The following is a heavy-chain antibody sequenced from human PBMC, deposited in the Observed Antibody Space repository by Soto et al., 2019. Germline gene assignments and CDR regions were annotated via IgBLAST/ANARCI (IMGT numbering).Heavy chain of an antibody. CDR1: GFTFSSYS. CDR2: ISSSSSYI. J-gene: IGHJ3*02. V-gene: IGHV3-21*01. Sequence: EVQLVESGGGLVKPGGSLRLSCAASGFTFSSYSMTWVRQAPGKGLEWVSSISSSSSYIYYADSVKGRFTISSDSAKNSLYLQMNSLSAEDTAVYYCARVVQPYQLLVGAFDIWGQGTMVTVSS. D-gene: IGHD2-2*01. CDR3: ARVVQPYQLLVGAFDI.